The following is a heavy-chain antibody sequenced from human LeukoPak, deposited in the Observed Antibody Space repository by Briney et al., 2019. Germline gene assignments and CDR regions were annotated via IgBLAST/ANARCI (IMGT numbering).Heavy chain of an antibody. CDR2: IRYDGSNK. Sequence: GGSLRLSCAASGFTFSSYGMHWVRQAPGKGLEWVAFIRYDGSNKYYADSVKGQFTISRDNSKNTLYLQMNSLRAEDTAVYYCARAVAGTQFAFDIWGQGTMVTVSS. J-gene: IGHJ3*02. CDR3: ARAVAGTQFAFDI. D-gene: IGHD6-19*01. V-gene: IGHV3-30*02. CDR1: GFTFSSYG.